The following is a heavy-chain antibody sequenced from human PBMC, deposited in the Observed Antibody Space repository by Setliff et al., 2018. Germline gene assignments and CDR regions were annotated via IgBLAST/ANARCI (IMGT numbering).Heavy chain of an antibody. J-gene: IGHJ5*02. V-gene: IGHV4-61*09. CDR1: GASISSGSNY. CDR2: IFARGSM. D-gene: IGHD3-3*01. CDR3: ARAPQYSNFWYALSWFDP. Sequence: PSETLSLTCSVSGASISSGSNYWIWIRQPAGKALEWLGHIFARGSMNYNPSLRSRITISQDRSENQFSLTLSSVTAADTAVYYCARAPQYSNFWYALSWFDPWGQGTLVTVSS.